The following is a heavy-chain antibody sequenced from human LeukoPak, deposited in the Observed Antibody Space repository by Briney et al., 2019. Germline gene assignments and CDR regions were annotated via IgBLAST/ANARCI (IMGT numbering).Heavy chain of an antibody. D-gene: IGHD2-2*01. CDR2: INPGGGST. J-gene: IGHJ3*02. V-gene: IGHV1-46*01. CDR1: GYTFTSYY. CDR3: ARSSWDIVVVPAAIGAFDI. Sequence: ASVKVSCKASGYTFTSYYMHWVRQAPGQGLEWMGIINPGGGSTSYAQKFQGRVTMTRDTSTSTVYMELSSLRSEDTAVYYCARSSWDIVVVPAAIGAFDIWGQGTMVTVSS.